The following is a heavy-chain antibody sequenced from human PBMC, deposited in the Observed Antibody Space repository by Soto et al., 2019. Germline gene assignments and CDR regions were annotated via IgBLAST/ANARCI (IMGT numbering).Heavy chain of an antibody. J-gene: IGHJ4*02. D-gene: IGHD6-13*01. CDR2: ISGSGDNT. CDR3: ARSDSSTWYAHDC. Sequence: PGGSLRLSCAASGFTFSIYAMSWVRQAPGKGLEWVSAISGSGDNTNYADPVKGRFTISRDNSKNTVSLQMNSLRDEDTAVYYCARSDSSTWYAHDCWGQGTLVTVSS. V-gene: IGHV3-23*01. CDR1: GFTFSIYA.